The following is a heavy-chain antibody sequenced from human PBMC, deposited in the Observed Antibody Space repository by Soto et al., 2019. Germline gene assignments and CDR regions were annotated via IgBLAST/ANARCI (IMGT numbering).Heavy chain of an antibody. D-gene: IGHD6-19*01. J-gene: IGHJ3*02. V-gene: IGHV1-8*02. CDR1: GYTFTNFD. CDR3: ARALAVRDTFDI. CDR2: MNPDSGDT. Sequence: QVQLVQSGAEVRKPGASVKVSCTASGYTFTNFDINWVRQATGQGLEWVGWMNPDSGDTDYAPRVQGRVTMTRDISISTAYMDLSSLGSEDTAVYYCARALAVRDTFDIWRQGTMVSVSS.